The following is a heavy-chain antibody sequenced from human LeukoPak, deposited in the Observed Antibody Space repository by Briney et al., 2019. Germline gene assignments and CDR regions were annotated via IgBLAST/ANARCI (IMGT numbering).Heavy chain of an antibody. V-gene: IGHV4-34*01. CDR2: INHSGST. CDR3: ARSSGKWSGDFYYHYMDV. Sequence: SETLSLTCAVYGGSFSGYYWSWIRQPPGKGLEWIGEINHSGSTNYNPSLKSRVTISVDTSKNQFSLKLSSVTAADTAVYYCARSSGKWSGDFYYHYMDVWGRGTTVTISS. J-gene: IGHJ6*03. CDR1: GGSFSGYY. D-gene: IGHD3-3*01.